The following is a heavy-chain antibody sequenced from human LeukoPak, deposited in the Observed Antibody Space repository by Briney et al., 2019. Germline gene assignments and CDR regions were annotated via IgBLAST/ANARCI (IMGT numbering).Heavy chain of an antibody. Sequence: AGGTLRLSCAASGFTFSSYGMSWVRQAPGKGLEWVSSISSSSSYIYYADSVKGRFTISRDNSKNTLYLQMNSLRAEDTAVYYCARGYRGYWGQGTLVTVSS. D-gene: IGHD4-11*01. CDR2: ISSSSSYI. CDR1: GFTFSSYG. V-gene: IGHV3-21*04. J-gene: IGHJ4*02. CDR3: ARGYRGY.